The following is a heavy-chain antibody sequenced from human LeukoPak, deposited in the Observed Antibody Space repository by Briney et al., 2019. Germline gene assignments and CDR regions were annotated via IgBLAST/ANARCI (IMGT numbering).Heavy chain of an antibody. CDR1: GFTFSSYW. J-gene: IGHJ3*02. D-gene: IGHD3-9*01. CDR2: IKQDGSEK. Sequence: GGSLRLSCAASGFTFSSYWMSWVRQAPGKGLEWVANIKQDGSEKYYVDSVKGRFTISRDNAKNSLYLQMNSLRAEDTAVYYCAREESPYPVLRYFDRSLSVAFDIWGQGTMVTVSS. CDR3: AREESPYPVLRYFDRSLSVAFDI. V-gene: IGHV3-7*05.